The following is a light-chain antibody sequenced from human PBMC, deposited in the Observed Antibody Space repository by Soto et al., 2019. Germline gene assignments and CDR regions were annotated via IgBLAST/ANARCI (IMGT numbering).Light chain of an antibody. CDR3: QQYNYWPS. CDR1: QTVSRN. V-gene: IGKV3-15*01. J-gene: IGKJ5*01. Sequence: LMTQSPTTLSLSPGDRATLSFRASQTVSRNLAGYKQRPGHAPRLLICDVFTRAAGIPARLSGSGSETEFTLTIRCLQSEDFAVYYCQQYNYWPSFGQGARLDIK. CDR2: DVF.